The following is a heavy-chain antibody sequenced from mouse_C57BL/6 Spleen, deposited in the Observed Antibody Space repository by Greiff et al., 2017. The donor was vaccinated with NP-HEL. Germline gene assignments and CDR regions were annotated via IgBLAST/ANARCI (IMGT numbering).Heavy chain of an antibody. V-gene: IGHV1-80*01. CDR3: ARKDYSNYAYAMDY. CDR2: IYPGDGDT. D-gene: IGHD2-5*01. J-gene: IGHJ4*01. CDR1: GYAFSSYW. Sequence: QVQLQQSGAELVKPGASVKISCKASGYAFSSYWMNWVKQRPGKGLEWIGQIYPGDGDTNYNGKFKGKATLTADKSSSTAYMQLSSLTSEDSAVYFCARKDYSNYAYAMDYWGQGTSVTVSS.